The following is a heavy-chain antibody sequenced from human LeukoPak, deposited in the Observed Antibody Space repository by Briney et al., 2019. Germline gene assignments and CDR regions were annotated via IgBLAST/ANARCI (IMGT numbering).Heavy chain of an antibody. CDR2: MNPNSGNT. V-gene: IGHV1-8*01. CDR1: GYTFTSYD. CDR3: ARAGVPAANRPAKRNYYYYYMDV. J-gene: IGHJ6*03. D-gene: IGHD2-2*01. Sequence: ASVKVSCKASGYTFTSYDINWVRQATGQGLEWMGWMNPNSGNTGYAQKFQGRVTMTRNTSISTAYMELSSLRSEDTAVYYCARAGVPAANRPAKRNYYYYYMDVWGKGTTVTVSS.